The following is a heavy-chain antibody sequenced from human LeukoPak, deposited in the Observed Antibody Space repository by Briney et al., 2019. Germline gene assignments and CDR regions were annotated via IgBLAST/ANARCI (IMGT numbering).Heavy chain of an antibody. J-gene: IGHJ4*02. CDR2: IYSSGST. CDR3: ARQYSSLSSYDY. V-gene: IGHV4-4*07. D-gene: IGHD6-19*01. CDR1: GGSISSYY. Sequence: PSETLSLTCTVSGGSISSYYWSWIRQPAGKGLEWIGRIYSSGSTNYNPSLKSRVTMSVDTPKNQVSLKLSSVTAADTAVYYCARQYSSLSSYDYWGQGTLVTVSS.